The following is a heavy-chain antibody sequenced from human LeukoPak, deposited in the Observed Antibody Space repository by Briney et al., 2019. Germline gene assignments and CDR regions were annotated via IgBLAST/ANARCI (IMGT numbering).Heavy chain of an antibody. CDR3: AKDSDHGGSGWYWGYYFDC. D-gene: IGHD6-19*01. V-gene: IGHV3-23*01. CDR2: ISGSGAST. CDR1: GFTFSSYA. J-gene: IGHJ4*02. Sequence: PGGSLRLSCAVSGFTFSSYAMTWVRQAPGKGLEWVSAISGSGASTYYADSVKGRFTISRDNSKNTLYLQMNNLKAEDTAVYYCAKDSDHGGSGWYWGYYFDCWGQGALVTVSS.